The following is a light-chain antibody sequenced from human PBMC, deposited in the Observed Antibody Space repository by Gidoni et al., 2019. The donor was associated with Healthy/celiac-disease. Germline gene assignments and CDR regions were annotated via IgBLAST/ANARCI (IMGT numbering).Light chain of an antibody. CDR3: QQYNNWPPLT. V-gene: IGKV3-15*01. CDR2: GAS. Sequence: EIVMTQSPATLSVSPGERATLSCRASQSVSSNLAWYQQKPGQAPRLLIYGASTRATGIPARCSGSGSGTAFSLTISSLQSEDFAVYYCQQYNNWPPLTFGGGTKVEIK. J-gene: IGKJ4*01. CDR1: QSVSSN.